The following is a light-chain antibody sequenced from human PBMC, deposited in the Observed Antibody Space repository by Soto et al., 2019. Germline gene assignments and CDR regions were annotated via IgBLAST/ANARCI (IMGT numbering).Light chain of an antibody. J-gene: IGKJ1*01. CDR2: GAS. CDR1: QSFSSN. CDR3: QQYGSSPRT. Sequence: EIVMTQSPATLSVSPGERATLSCRASQSFSSNLAWYQQKPGQAPRLLIYGASSRATSIPDRFSGSGSGTDFTLTISRLEPEDFAVYYCQQYGSSPRTFGQGTKVDI. V-gene: IGKV3-20*01.